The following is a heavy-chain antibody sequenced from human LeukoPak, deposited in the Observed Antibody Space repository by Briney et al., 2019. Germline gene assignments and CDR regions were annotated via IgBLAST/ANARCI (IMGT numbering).Heavy chain of an antibody. CDR3: ARLTIYGDSDY. J-gene: IGHJ4*02. Sequence: ASVKVSCKASGYTFTAYYMHWVRQAPGQGLEWMGRINPNSGGTNYAQKFQGRVTMTRDTSISTAYMELSRLRSDDTAVYYCARLTIYGDSDYWGQGTLVTVSS. V-gene: IGHV1-2*06. CDR1: GYTFTAYY. CDR2: INPNSGGT. D-gene: IGHD4-17*01.